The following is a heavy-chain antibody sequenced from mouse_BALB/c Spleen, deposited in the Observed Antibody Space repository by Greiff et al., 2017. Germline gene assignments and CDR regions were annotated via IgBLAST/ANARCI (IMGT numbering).Heavy chain of an antibody. CDR1: GYTFTSYY. Sequence: QVQLQQSGPELVKPGASVRISCKASGYTFTSYYIHWVKQRPGQGLEWIGWIYPGNVNTKYNEKFKGKATLTADKSSSTAYMQLSSLTSENSAVYFGARVDLGYRCDSAWFAYWGQGTLVTVSA. V-gene: IGHV1S56*01. CDR2: IYPGNVNT. CDR3: ARVDLGYRCDSAWFAY. J-gene: IGHJ3*01. D-gene: IGHD2-14*01.